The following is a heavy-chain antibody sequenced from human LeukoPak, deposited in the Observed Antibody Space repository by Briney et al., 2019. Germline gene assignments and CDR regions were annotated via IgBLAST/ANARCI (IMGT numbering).Heavy chain of an antibody. D-gene: IGHD5-24*01. V-gene: IGHV5-51*01. Sequence: AGESLKISCKGSGYRFNNYWIGWVRQMPGKGLEWMGIIYPGDSDTRYSPSFQGQVTISADKSISTAYLQWSSLKASDTAMYYCARHTDGGVYYYYYMDVWGTGTTVTVSS. CDR3: ARHTDGGVYYYYYMDV. J-gene: IGHJ6*03. CDR1: GYRFNNYW. CDR2: IYPGDSDT.